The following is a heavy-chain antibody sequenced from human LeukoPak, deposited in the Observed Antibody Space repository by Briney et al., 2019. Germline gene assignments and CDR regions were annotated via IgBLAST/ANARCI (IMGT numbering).Heavy chain of an antibody. Sequence: ASVKVSCKASGYTFTGYYMHWVRQAPGQGLEWVGWINPNSGGTNYAQKFQGRVTMTRDTSISTAYMELSRLRSDDTAVYYCARGRRITIFGVVTEYYYGMDVWGQGTTVTVSS. D-gene: IGHD3-3*01. CDR2: INPNSGGT. V-gene: IGHV1-2*02. J-gene: IGHJ6*02. CDR1: GYTFTGYY. CDR3: ARGRRITIFGVVTEYYYGMDV.